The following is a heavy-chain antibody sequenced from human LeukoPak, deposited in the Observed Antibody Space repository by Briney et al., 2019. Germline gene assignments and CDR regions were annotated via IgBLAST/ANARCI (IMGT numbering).Heavy chain of an antibody. J-gene: IGHJ4*02. CDR2: IGSTSSTI. CDR1: GFTFSSYN. D-gene: IGHD6-19*01. CDR3: ARSGSGYLDY. V-gene: IGHV3-48*01. Sequence: GGSLRLSCAASGFTFSSYNMNWVRQAPGKGLEWVSYIGSTSSTIYYADSVKGRFTISGDNAKNSLYLQMNSLRAEDTAVYYCARSGSGYLDYWGQGTLVTVSS.